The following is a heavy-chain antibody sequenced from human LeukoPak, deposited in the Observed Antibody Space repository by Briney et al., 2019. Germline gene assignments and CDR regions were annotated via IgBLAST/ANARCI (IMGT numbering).Heavy chain of an antibody. CDR3: ARANSSFGSLDY. CDR2: IYYSGST. CDR1: GGSISTSSYY. V-gene: IGHV4-39*07. D-gene: IGHD2-21*01. J-gene: IGHJ4*02. Sequence: SETLSLTCTVSGGSISTSSYYWGWVRQPPGKGLEWIGSIYYSGSTYYNPSLKSRVTISVDTSKNQFSLKLSSVTAADTAVYYCARANSSFGSLDYWGQGTLVTVSS.